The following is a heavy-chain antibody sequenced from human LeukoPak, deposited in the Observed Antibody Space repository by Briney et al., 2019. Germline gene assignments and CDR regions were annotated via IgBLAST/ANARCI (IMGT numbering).Heavy chain of an antibody. CDR3: ARDRSESYYYDSSGYFD. CDR1: GYTFTSYY. V-gene: IGHV1-2*06. Sequence: ASVKVSCKASGYTFTSYYMHWVRQAPGQGLEWMGRINPNSGGTNYAQKFQGRVTMTRDTSISTAYMELSRLRSDDTAVYYCARDRSESYYYDSSGYFDWGQGTLVTVSS. D-gene: IGHD3-22*01. J-gene: IGHJ4*02. CDR2: INPNSGGT.